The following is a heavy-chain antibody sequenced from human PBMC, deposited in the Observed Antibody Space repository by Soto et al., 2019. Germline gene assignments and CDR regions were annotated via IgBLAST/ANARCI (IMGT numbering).Heavy chain of an antibody. D-gene: IGHD2-8*01. J-gene: IGHJ4*02. V-gene: IGHV3-74*01. CDR3: VMSTSGCFDY. Sequence: EVQLLQSGGGSVRPGGTLTLSCAASGFTFSHYWMHWVRQVPGRGLLWVSRLNHDANRTAYADSVRGRFTISRDNAKNTLYLHMSSVRAEDSATYYCVMSTSGCFDYWGQGAEVSVSS. CDR2: LNHDANRT. CDR1: GFTFSHYW.